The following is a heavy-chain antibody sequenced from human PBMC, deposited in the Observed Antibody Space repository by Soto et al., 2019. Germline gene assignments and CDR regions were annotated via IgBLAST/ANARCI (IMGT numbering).Heavy chain of an antibody. V-gene: IGHV3-48*01. J-gene: IGHJ4*02. CDR2: ISDSSDSM. Sequence: GGSLRRSCEASGWTVSKYSINWVRPTPGKGLEWVSYISDSSDSMYYADSVKGRFTISGDNAKNSLYLQMNSLRAEDTAVYYCARDTLADSSGYYPFDYWGQGTLVTVSS. CDR1: GWTVSKYS. CDR3: ARDTLADSSGYYPFDY. D-gene: IGHD3-22*01.